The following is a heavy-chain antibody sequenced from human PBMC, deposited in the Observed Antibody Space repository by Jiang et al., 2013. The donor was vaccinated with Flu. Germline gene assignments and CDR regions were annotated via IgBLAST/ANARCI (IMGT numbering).Heavy chain of an antibody. Sequence: KPSQTLSLTCTVSGGSISSGGYYWSWIRQHPGKGLEWIGYIYYSGSTYYNPSLKSRVTISVDTSKNQFSLKLSSVTAADTAMYYCARQQLVLGWFDPWGQGTLVTVSS. D-gene: IGHD6-13*01. CDR2: IYYSGST. J-gene: IGHJ5*02. V-gene: IGHV4-31*03. CDR1: GGSISSGGYY. CDR3: ARQQLVLGWFDP.